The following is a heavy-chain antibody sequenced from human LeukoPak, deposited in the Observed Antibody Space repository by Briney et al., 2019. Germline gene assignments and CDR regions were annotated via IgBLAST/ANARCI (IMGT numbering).Heavy chain of an antibody. J-gene: IGHJ5*02. CDR3: ARELKPLLRLFLLKGNAGFHR. CDR1: GFTFNNYS. D-gene: IGHD5-12*01. CDR2: INSSSSNI. V-gene: IGHV3-21*01. Sequence: GGSLRLSCAASGFTFNNYSMNWVRQAPGKGLEWVSSINSSSSNIYYADSVKGRFTISRDNAKNSLYLQMNSLRAEDTAVYYCARELKPLLRLFLLKGNAGFHRWGEGALVTVSS.